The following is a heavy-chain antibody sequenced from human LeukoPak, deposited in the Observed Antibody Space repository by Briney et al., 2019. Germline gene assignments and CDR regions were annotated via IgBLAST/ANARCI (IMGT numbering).Heavy chain of an antibody. J-gene: IGHJ2*01. Sequence: PSQTLSLTCTVSGGSISSGRYYWSWIRQPAGKGLEWIGRIYTSGSTNYNPSLKSRVTISVDTSKNQFSLKLSSVTAADTAVYYCARDRGQWLVDWYFDLWGRGTLVTVSS. D-gene: IGHD6-19*01. CDR1: GGSISSGRYY. CDR2: IYTSGST. V-gene: IGHV4-61*02. CDR3: ARDRGQWLVDWYFDL.